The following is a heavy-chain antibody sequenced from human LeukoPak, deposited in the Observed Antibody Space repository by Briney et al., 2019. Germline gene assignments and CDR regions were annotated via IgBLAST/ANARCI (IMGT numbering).Heavy chain of an antibody. Sequence: SETLSLTCTVSGGSISSSSYYWGWIRQPPGKGLEWIGYIYYSGSTNYNPSLKSRVTISVDTSKNQFSLKLSSVTAADTAVYYCARVHTPNVEYLFNEYYYDSSGYYDYWGQGTLVTVSS. V-gene: IGHV4-61*05. CDR1: GGSISSSSYY. J-gene: IGHJ4*02. CDR2: IYYSGST. D-gene: IGHD3-22*01. CDR3: ARVHTPNVEYLFNEYYYDSSGYYDY.